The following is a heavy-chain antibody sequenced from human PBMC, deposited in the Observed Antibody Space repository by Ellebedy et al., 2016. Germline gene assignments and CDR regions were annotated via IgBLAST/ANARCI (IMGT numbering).Heavy chain of an antibody. V-gene: IGHV3-53*01. J-gene: IGHJ4*02. CDR2: IYSGGST. CDR3: AKRWGHARIAAAGTHADY. Sequence: GESLKISXAASGFTVSSNYMSWVRQAPGKGLEWVSVIYSGGSTYYADSVKGRFTISRHNSKNTLYLQMNSLRAEDTAVYYCAKRWGHARIAAAGTHADYWGQGTLVTVSS. CDR1: GFTVSSNY. D-gene: IGHD6-13*01.